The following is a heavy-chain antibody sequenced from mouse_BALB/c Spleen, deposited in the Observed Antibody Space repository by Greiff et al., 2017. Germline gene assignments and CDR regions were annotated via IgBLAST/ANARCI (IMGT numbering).Heavy chain of an antibody. D-gene: IGHD2-14*01. CDR2: IDPDNGDT. J-gene: IGHJ4*01. Sequence: VQLLQSGADLVRPGASLKFSCTASGFTFKDYYMHWVRQSPEQGLEWIGWIDPDNGDTEYATKFQGKATMTADTSSNTVYLQLSSLTSEDTDVYYCNAGYAIDYWGQGTTVTVSS. V-gene: IGHV14-4*02. CDR1: GFTFKDYY. CDR3: NAGYAIDY.